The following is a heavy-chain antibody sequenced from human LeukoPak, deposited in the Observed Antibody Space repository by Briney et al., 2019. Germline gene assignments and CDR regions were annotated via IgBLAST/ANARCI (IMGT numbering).Heavy chain of an antibody. Sequence: PGGSLRLSCAASGFTFGSYAMHWVRQAPGKGLEYVSAISGNGGGTYYANSVKGRFTISRDNSKNTLYLQMGSLRVEGMAVYYCAREDGRWELHYWGQGTLVTVSS. CDR2: ISGNGGGT. D-gene: IGHD1-26*01. CDR3: AREDGRWELHY. CDR1: GFTFGSYA. J-gene: IGHJ4*02. V-gene: IGHV3-64*01.